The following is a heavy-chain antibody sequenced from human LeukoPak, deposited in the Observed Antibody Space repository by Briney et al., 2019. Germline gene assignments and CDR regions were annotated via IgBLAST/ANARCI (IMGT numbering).Heavy chain of an antibody. Sequence: GESLKISCKGSGYSFTSYWIGWVRQMPGKGLEWTGIIYPGDSDTRYSPSFQGQVTISADKSISTAYLQWSSLKASDTAMYYCARQGSSDYDYVWGSYRPRPLGPVLNWGQGTLVTASS. CDR1: GYSFTSYW. J-gene: IGHJ4*02. V-gene: IGHV5-51*01. D-gene: IGHD3-16*02. CDR2: IYPGDSDT. CDR3: ARQGSSDYDYVWGSYRPRPLGPVLN.